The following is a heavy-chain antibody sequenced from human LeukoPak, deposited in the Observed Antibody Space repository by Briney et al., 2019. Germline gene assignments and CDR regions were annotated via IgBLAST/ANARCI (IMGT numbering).Heavy chain of an antibody. J-gene: IGHJ6*02. D-gene: IGHD4-17*01. CDR2: IYYSGST. CDR3: ARGLGGDYELGGYGMDV. CDR1: GGSISSSSYY. Sequence: SETLSLTCTVSGGSISSSSYYWGWIRQPPGKGLEWIGSIYYSGSTYYNPSLKSRVTISVDTSKNQFSLKLSSVTAADTAVYYCARGLGGDYELGGYGMDVWGQGTTVTVSS. V-gene: IGHV4-39*01.